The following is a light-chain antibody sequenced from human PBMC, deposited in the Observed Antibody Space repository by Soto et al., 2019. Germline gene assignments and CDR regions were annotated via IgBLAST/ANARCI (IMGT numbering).Light chain of an antibody. J-gene: IGKJ1*01. Sequence: DIQMTQSPSTLSASVGDRVIITCRASQSISSWLAWYQQKPGKAPDLLIYRASTLKTGIPSRFSGSGSGTEFTLTISSLQSEDFAVYYCQQYNNWWTFGQGTRVEIK. CDR3: QQYNNWWT. CDR1: QSISSW. V-gene: IGKV1-5*03. CDR2: RAS.